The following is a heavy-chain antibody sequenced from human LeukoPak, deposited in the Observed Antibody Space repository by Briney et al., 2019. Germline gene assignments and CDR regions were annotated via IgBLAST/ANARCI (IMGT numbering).Heavy chain of an antibody. CDR1: GFTFSSYG. CDR2: IKQDGSEK. CDR3: ASWSSGWFYYFDY. J-gene: IGHJ4*02. D-gene: IGHD6-13*01. V-gene: IGHV3-7*01. Sequence: GGSLRLSCAASGFTFSSYGMHWVRQAPGKGLEWVANIKQDGSEKYYVDSVKGRFTISRDNAKNSLYLQMNSLRAEDTAVYYCASWSSGWFYYFDYWGQGTLVTVSS.